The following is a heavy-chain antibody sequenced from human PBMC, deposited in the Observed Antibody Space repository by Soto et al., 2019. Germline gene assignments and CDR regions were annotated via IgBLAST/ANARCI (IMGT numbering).Heavy chain of an antibody. CDR2: ISYDGSNK. Sequence: GGSLRLSCAASGFTFSSYAMHWVRQAPGKGLEWVAVISYDGSNKYYADSVKGRFTISRDNSKNTLYLQMNSLRAEDTAVYYCARDRGALAGSPLGYWGQGTLVTVSS. J-gene: IGHJ4*02. D-gene: IGHD6-19*01. CDR1: GFTFSSYA. CDR3: ARDRGALAGSPLGY. V-gene: IGHV3-30-3*01.